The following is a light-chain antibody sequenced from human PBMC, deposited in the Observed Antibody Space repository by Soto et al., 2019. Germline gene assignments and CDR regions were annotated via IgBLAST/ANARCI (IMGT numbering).Light chain of an antibody. V-gene: IGKV3-20*01. Sequence: EIVLTQSPGTLSLSPGEGATLSCRASQSVSNSYLAWYQQKPGQAPRLLIYSASNRATGIPDRFSGSGSGTDFTLTISRLEPEDFAVYYCQQYGSSFRTFGQGTKVE. J-gene: IGKJ1*01. CDR3: QQYGSSFRT. CDR2: SAS. CDR1: QSVSNSY.